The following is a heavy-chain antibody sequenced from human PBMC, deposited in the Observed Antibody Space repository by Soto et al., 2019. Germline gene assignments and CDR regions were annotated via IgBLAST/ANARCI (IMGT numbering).Heavy chain of an antibody. CDR3: AKDYYGSRWYGDYFDY. J-gene: IGHJ4*02. D-gene: IGHD6-13*01. CDR2: ISYDGNNK. Sequence: QVQLVESGGGVVQPGRSLRLSCAASGFSFSYYGMHWVRQAPGKGLEWVAVISYDGNNKDYADPVKGRFTISRDNSKNTLYRQMNSLRTEDTAVYYCAKDYYGSRWYGDYFDYWGQGTLVTVSS. V-gene: IGHV3-30*18. CDR1: GFSFSYYG.